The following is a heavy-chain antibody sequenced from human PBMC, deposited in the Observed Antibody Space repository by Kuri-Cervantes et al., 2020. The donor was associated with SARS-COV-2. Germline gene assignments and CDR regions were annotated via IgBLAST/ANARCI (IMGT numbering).Heavy chain of an antibody. CDR3: AKDRVGAQDF. V-gene: IGHV3-30*18. CDR2: ISHDGKNK. D-gene: IGHD4/OR15-4a*01. CDR1: GFNFSRTD. Sequence: RPLSLTCAASGFNFSRTDMHWVRQAPGKGLEWVAVISHDGKNKKCIASGKGRFTISRDNSQNTLYLHMKSLRSEDTAMYYCAKDRVGAQDFWGQGTLVTVSS. J-gene: IGHJ4*02.